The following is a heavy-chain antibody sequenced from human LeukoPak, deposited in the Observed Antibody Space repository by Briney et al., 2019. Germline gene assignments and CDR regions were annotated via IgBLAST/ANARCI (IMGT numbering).Heavy chain of an antibody. Sequence: GGSLRLSCAASGFTFSSNYMSWVRQAPGKGVEWVSIIYSGGSTYYTDSVKGRFTISRDNSKNTLYLQMNSLRAEDTAVYYCASGSGSYRTPYYYMDVWGKGTTVTVSS. V-gene: IGHV3-53*01. CDR2: IYSGGST. CDR3: ASGSGSYRTPYYYMDV. CDR1: GFTFSSNY. D-gene: IGHD3-10*01. J-gene: IGHJ6*03.